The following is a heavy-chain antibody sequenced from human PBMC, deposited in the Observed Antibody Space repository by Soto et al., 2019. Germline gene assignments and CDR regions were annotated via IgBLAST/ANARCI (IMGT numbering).Heavy chain of an antibody. CDR3: TRDVGGYNAMFDY. J-gene: IGHJ4*02. Sequence: EVQLSESGGGLVQPGGSLRLSCAASGFTFSNYAMAWVRQTPGEGLQWVSTIRTDSRATHYADSVKGRFTISRDNSKGTLYLQMDTLRAEDTGLYYCTRDVGGYNAMFDYWGQGTVVTVSS. V-gene: IGHV3-23*01. CDR2: IRTDSRAT. CDR1: GFTFSNYA. D-gene: IGHD5-12*01.